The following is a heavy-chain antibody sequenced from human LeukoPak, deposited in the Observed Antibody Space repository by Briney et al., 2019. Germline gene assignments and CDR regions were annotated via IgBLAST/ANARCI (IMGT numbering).Heavy chain of an antibody. CDR1: GFTFSNYW. J-gene: IGHJ4*02. CDR2: INSDGINT. CDR3: AKGVLSFRYFDY. D-gene: IGHD3-9*01. Sequence: GGSLRLSCAASGFTFSNYWMHWVRQAPGKGLVWVSRINSDGINTSYADSVKGRFTISRDNAKNTLNLQMNSLRAEDTAEYYCAKGVLSFRYFDYWGQGTLVTVSS. V-gene: IGHV3-74*01.